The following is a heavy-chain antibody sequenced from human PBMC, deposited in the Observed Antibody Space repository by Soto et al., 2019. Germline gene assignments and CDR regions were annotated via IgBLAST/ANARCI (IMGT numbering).Heavy chain of an antibody. CDR2: ISSSGRTI. CDR1: GFTFSDYY. J-gene: IGHJ6*02. CDR3: ASLDGNSYDSSGYFYYYYGMDV. Sequence: QVQLVESGGGLVKPGGSLRLSCAASGFTFSDYYMSWIRQAPGKGLEWVSYISSSGRTIYYADSVKGRFTISRDNAKNSLYLQMNSLRAEDTAVYYCASLDGNSYDSSGYFYYYYGMDVWGQGTTVTVSS. D-gene: IGHD3-22*01. V-gene: IGHV3-11*01.